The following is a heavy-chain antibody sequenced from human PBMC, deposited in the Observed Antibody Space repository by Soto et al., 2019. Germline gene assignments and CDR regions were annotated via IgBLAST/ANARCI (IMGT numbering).Heavy chain of an antibody. V-gene: IGHV3-7*01. CDR3: AREGRGSSGFDY. D-gene: IGHD6-19*01. CDR2: IKQDGSEK. Sequence: EVXLXXSXXXLVXPGXXLXXXCAXSXFXXSXYWVSXVRQAPGXXLEWVANIKQDGSEKYYVASVKGRFTISXXXXXXXXXXXXXXLRAEDTAVYYCAREGRGSSGFDYWGQGTLVTVSS. J-gene: IGHJ4*02. CDR1: XFXXSXYW.